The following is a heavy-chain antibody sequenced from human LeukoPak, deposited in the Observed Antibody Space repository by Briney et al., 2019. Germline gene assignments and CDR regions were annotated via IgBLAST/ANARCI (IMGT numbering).Heavy chain of an antibody. V-gene: IGHV3-15*01. J-gene: IGHJ4*02. D-gene: IGHD4-11*01. CDR2: IKSKTDGGTT. Sequence: SGGSLRLSCTASGFSFGDNAMSWVRQAPGKGLEWVGRIKSKTDGGTTDYAAPVKGRVTISRDDSKNTLYLQMNSLKTEDTAVYYCTTDLTTDFDFWGQGTLVTVSS. CDR3: TTDLTTDFDF. CDR1: GFSFGDNA.